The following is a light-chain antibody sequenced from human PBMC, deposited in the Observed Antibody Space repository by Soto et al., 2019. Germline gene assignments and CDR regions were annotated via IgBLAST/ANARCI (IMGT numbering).Light chain of an antibody. Sequence: IQLTHSPSFLSASVGDRVPITFEASQGISIYLAWYQQKPGKAPKFLIYAASTLQSGVPSRFSGSGSATEFTLTISSLQPEDFATYYCQQLNSYPYTFGQGTKVDIK. CDR2: AAS. J-gene: IGKJ2*01. V-gene: IGKV1-9*01. CDR3: QQLNSYPYT. CDR1: QGISIY.